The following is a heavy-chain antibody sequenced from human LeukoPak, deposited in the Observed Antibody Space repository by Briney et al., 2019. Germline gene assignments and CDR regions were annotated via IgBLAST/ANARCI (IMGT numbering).Heavy chain of an antibody. CDR1: GFTFSSYA. CDR3: ARDTDYDFWSVSGGIDY. D-gene: IGHD3-3*01. CDR2: ISSSGSTI. V-gene: IGHV3-48*04. Sequence: PGGSLRLSCAASGFTFSSYAMSWVRQAPGKGLEWVSYISSSGSTIYYADSVKGRFTISRDNAKNSLYLQMNSLRAEDTAVYYCARDTDYDFWSVSGGIDYWGQGTLVTVSS. J-gene: IGHJ4*02.